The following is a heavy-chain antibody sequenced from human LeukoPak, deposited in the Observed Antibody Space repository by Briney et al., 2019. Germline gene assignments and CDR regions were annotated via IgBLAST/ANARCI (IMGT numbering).Heavy chain of an antibody. D-gene: IGHD2-2*01. CDR3: ARDSPVYCSSTSCYGYGMDV. CDR1: GGSISRYY. Sequence: SETLSLTCTVSGGSISRYYWSWIRQPAGKGLEWIGRIYTSGSTNYNPSLKSRVTMSVDTSKNQFSLKLSSVTAADTAVYYCARDSPVYCSSTSCYGYGMDVWGQGTTVTVSS. CDR2: IYTSGST. V-gene: IGHV4-4*07. J-gene: IGHJ6*02.